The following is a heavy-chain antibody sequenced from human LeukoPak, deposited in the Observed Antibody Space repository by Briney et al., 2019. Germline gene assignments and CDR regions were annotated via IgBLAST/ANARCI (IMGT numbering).Heavy chain of an antibody. J-gene: IGHJ6*02. CDR3: AKDLHYNVAMDA. Sequence: PGGSLTLSCAASGSTFSDCAKIWVRHAPGKGLEWVSSIGSYDNKHYSESVKGRFAISRDNSKKTLFLQMSSLRAEDTAVYYRAKDLHYNVAMDAWGQGTTVTVSS. D-gene: IGHD3-10*02. V-gene: IGHV3-23*01. CDR2: IGSYDNK. CDR1: GSTFSDCA.